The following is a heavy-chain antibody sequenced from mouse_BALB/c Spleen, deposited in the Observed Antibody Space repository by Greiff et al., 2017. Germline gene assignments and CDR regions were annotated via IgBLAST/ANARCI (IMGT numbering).Heavy chain of an antibody. D-gene: IGHD1-1*01. CDR3: ARDYYGSRGYFDY. CDR2: ISSGGSYT. Sequence: EVKVVESGGGLVKPGGSLKLSCAASGFTFSSYAMSWVRQSPEKRLEWVAEISSGGSYTYYPDTVTGRFTISRDNAKNTLYLEMSSLRSEDTAMYYCARDYYGSRGYFDYWGQGTTLTVSS. J-gene: IGHJ2*01. V-gene: IGHV5-9-4*01. CDR1: GFTFSSYA.